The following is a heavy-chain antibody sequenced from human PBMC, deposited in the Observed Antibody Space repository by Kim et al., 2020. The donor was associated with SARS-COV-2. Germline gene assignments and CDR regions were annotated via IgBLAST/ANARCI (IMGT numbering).Heavy chain of an antibody. D-gene: IGHD6-19*01. CDR1: GYTFTGYY. Sequence: ASVKVSCKASGYTFTGYYMHWVRQAPGQGLEWMGRINPNSGGTNYAQKFQGRVTMTRDTSISTAYMELSRLRSDDTAVYYCARDYSSGWWNWFDPWGQGTLVTVSS. J-gene: IGHJ5*02. CDR2: INPNSGGT. V-gene: IGHV1-2*06. CDR3: ARDYSSGWWNWFDP.